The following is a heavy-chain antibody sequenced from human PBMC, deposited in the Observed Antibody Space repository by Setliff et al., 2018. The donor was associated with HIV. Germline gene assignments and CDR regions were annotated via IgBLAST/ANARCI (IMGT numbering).Heavy chain of an antibody. CDR3: ARGGAFCGRDSCYYLDY. Sequence: PSETLSLTCTVSGDSIDRSNFFWTWIRQHPGKGLEWIGYIYYGGSATYNPSLKSQASISVDTSRNEFSLKLSSVTAADTAVYFCARGGAFCGRDSCYYLDYWGQGNPVTVSS. CDR2: IYYGGSA. J-gene: IGHJ4*02. V-gene: IGHV4-31*01. D-gene: IGHD2-21*02. CDR1: GDSIDRSNFF.